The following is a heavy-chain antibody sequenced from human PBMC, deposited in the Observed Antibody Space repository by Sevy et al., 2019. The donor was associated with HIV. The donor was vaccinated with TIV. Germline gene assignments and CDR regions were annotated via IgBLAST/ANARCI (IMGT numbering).Heavy chain of an antibody. D-gene: IGHD2-2*02. J-gene: IGHJ6*02. V-gene: IGHV3-30*04. CDR1: GFTFSSYA. CDR2: ISYDGSNK. CDR3: ARDCSSTSCYIYGMDV. Sequence: GGSLRLSCAAPGFTFSSYAMHWVRQAPGKGLEWVAVISYDGSNKYYADSVKGRFTISRDNSKNTLYLQMNSLRAEDTAVYYCARDCSSTSCYIYGMDVWGQGTTVTVSS.